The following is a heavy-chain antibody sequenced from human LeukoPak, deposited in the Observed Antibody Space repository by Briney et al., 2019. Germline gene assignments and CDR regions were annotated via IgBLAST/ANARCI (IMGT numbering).Heavy chain of an antibody. CDR3: ARVWACSSTSCPDAFDI. CDR1: GGSISSSSYY. Sequence: SETLSLTCTVSGGSISSSSYYWGWIRQPPGKGLEWIGSIYYSGSTYYNPSLKSRVTISVDTSKNQFSLKLSSVTAADTAMYYCARVWACSSTSCPDAFDIWGQGTAVTVSS. J-gene: IGHJ3*02. CDR2: IYYSGST. D-gene: IGHD2-2*01. V-gene: IGHV4-39*07.